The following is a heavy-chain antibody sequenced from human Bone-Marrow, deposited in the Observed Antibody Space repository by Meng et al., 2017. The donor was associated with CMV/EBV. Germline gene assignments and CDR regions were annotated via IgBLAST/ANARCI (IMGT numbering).Heavy chain of an antibody. CDR3: ARDQYRSLSGPIY. J-gene: IGHJ4*02. CDR2: INPNSGGT. CDR1: GYTFTGYY. D-gene: IGHD6-6*01. Sequence: ASVKVSCKASGYTFTGYYMHWVRQAPGQGLEWMGWINPNSGGTNYAQKFQGRVTMTRDTSISTAYMELSSLRSDDTAVYYCARDQYRSLSGPIYWGQGTLVTVSS. V-gene: IGHV1-2*02.